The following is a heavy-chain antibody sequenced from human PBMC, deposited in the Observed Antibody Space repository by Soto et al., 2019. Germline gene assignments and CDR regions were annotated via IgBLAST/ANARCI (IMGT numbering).Heavy chain of an antibody. V-gene: IGHV1-3*01. CDR1: GYTFTAYA. CDR3: ARGIYYFGSGTDNYYYYYYMDV. Sequence: QVQLVQSGAEVKKPGASVKVSCKASGYTFTAYAMHWVRQAPGQRPEWMGWINAGNGNTKYSQKFQGRVSITRDTSASTAYVELTSLRAEDTAVYYCARGIYYFGSGTDNYYYYYYMDVWGKGTTATVSS. D-gene: IGHD3-10*01. J-gene: IGHJ6*03. CDR2: INAGNGNT.